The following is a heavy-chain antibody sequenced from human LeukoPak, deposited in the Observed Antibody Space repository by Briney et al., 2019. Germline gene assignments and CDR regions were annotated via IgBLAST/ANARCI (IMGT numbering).Heavy chain of an antibody. J-gene: IGHJ5*02. CDR2: IKQDGSNK. D-gene: IGHD3/OR15-3a*01. V-gene: IGHV3-7*05. CDR1: GFTFSNSW. Sequence: GGSLRLSCAASGFTFSNSWMTWVRQAPGKGLEWVANIKQDGSNKYYVDSVKGRFTISRGNAKDSLYLQMDSLRAEDTAVYYCARDSFWTRFDPWGQGTLVTVSS. CDR3: ARDSFWTRFDP.